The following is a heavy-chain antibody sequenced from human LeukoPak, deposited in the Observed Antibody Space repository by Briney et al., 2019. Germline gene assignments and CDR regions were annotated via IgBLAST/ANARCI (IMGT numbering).Heavy chain of an antibody. CDR2: INPNSGGT. D-gene: IGHD2-2*01. J-gene: IGHJ4*02. CDR1: GYTFTGYY. V-gene: IGHV1-2*02. Sequence: GASVKVSCKASGYTFTGYYMHWVRQAPGRGLEWMGWINPNSGGTNYAQKFQGRVTMTRDTSISTAYMELSRLRSDDTAVYYCARVWYCSSTSCYARYFDYWGQGTLVTVSS. CDR3: ARVWYCSSTSCYARYFDY.